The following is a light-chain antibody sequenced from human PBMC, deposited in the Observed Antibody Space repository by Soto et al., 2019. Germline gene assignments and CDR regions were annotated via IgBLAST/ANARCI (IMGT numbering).Light chain of an antibody. J-gene: IGLJ2*01. Sequence: QPVLTQPPSVSGAPGQRVTIACTGRSSNIGAGYDVHWYQQLPGTAPKLLIYGNSNRPSGVPDRFSGSKSGTSASLAITGLQAEDEADYYCQSYDSSLSVHVVFGGGTQLTVL. CDR3: QSYDSSLSVHVV. V-gene: IGLV1-40*01. CDR1: SSNIGAGYD. CDR2: GNS.